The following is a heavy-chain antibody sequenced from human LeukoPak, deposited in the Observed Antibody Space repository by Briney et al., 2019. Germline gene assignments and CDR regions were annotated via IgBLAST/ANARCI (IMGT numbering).Heavy chain of an antibody. CDR3: ARVTPQVYYYYYGMDV. V-gene: IGHV1-69*02. CDR2: IIPILGIA. D-gene: IGHD4-23*01. Sequence: ASVKVSCKASGYTFTSYYMHWVRQAPGQGLEWMGRIIPILGIANYAQKFQGRVTITADKSTSTAYMELSSLRSEDTAVYYCARVTPQVYYYYYGMDVWGQGTTVTVSS. CDR1: GYTFTSYY. J-gene: IGHJ6*02.